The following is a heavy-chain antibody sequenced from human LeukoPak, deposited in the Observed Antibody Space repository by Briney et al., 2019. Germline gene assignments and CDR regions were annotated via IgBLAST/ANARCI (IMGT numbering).Heavy chain of an antibody. J-gene: IGHJ3*02. D-gene: IGHD2/OR15-2a*01. Sequence: SQTLSLTCTVSGGSISSGGYYWSWIRQHPGKGLEWIGYIYYGGSTYYNPSLKSRVTISVDRSKNQFSLKLSSVTAADTAVYYCARSPYLEAFDIWGQGTMVTVSS. CDR3: ARSPYLEAFDI. V-gene: IGHV4-31*03. CDR2: IYYGGST. CDR1: GGSISSGGYY.